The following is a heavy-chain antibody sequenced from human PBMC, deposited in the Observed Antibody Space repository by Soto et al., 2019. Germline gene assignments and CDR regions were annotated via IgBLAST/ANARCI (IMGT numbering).Heavy chain of an antibody. CDR1: GFSLTTSGVG. D-gene: IGHD3-3*01. CDR3: AHRVLRTVFGLVTTTAIYFDF. CDR2: IYWDDDK. V-gene: IGHV2-5*02. Sequence: QITLNESGPTQVKPRQTLTLTCTFSGFSLTTSGVGVGWIRQSPGKAPEWLALIYWDDDKRYSPSLKSRLTTTKDPSKNQVVLTMAELYPADTATYYCAHRVLRTVFGLVTTTAIYFDFWGQGTPVAVSS. J-gene: IGHJ4*02.